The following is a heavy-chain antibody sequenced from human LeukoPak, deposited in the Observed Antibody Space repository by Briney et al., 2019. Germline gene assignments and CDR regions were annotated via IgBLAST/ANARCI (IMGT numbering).Heavy chain of an antibody. CDR3: AHKNDYVDY. Sequence: PGGSLRLSCAASGFTFSTFAMIWVRQPPGKGLEWVSSIIPSGGEIHYADSVRGRFTISRDNSKNTLYLQMNSLRAEDTAVYYCAHKNDYVDYWGQGTLVTVSS. CDR1: GFTFSTFA. J-gene: IGHJ4*02. CDR2: IIPSGGEI. D-gene: IGHD3-16*01. V-gene: IGHV3-23*01.